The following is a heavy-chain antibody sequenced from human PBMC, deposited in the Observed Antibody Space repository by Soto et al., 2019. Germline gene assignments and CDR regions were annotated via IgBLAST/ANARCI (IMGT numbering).Heavy chain of an antibody. D-gene: IGHD6-6*01. CDR3: AKDFPVGVSARYYYYYYGMDV. CDR1: GFTFSSYG. V-gene: IGHV3-30*18. CDR2: ISYDGSNK. J-gene: IGHJ6*02. Sequence: QVQLVESGGGVVQPGRSLRLSCAASGFTFSSYGMHWVRQAPGKGLEWVAVISYDGSNKYYADSVKGRFTISRDSSKNTLYLQMNSLRAEDTAVYYCAKDFPVGVSARYYYYYYGMDVWGQGTTVTVSS.